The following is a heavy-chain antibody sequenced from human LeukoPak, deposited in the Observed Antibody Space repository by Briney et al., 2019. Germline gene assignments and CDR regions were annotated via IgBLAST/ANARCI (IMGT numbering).Heavy chain of an antibody. CDR3: ARDRYSGYDWDFYYYGMDV. CDR2: IHCSGRT. J-gene: IGHJ6*04. Sequence: PSQTLSLTCSVSDGSVSSADFYWSWIRQHPGKGLEWIGHIHCSGRTYYNPSLKSRVAISLDTSKNQFSLKLGSVTAADTAVYYCARDRYSGYDWDFYYYGMDVWGKGTTVTVSS. D-gene: IGHD5-12*01. V-gene: IGHV4-31*03. CDR1: DGSVSSADFY.